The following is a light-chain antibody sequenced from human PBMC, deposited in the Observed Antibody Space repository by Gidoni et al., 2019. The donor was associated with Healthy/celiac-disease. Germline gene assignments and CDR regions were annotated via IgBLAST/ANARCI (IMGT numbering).Light chain of an antibody. CDR2: AAS. CDR1: QGISSY. Sequence: IQLTQSPSSLSASVGDRVTITCRASQGISSYLAWYQQKPGKAPKLLIYAASTLQSVVPSRFSGSGSGTDFTLTISSLQPEDFATYYCQQLNSYLTFGGGTKVEIK. V-gene: IGKV1-9*01. J-gene: IGKJ4*01. CDR3: QQLNSYLT.